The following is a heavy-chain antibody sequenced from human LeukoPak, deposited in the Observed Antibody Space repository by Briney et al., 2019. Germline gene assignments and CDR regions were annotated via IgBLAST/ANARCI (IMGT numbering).Heavy chain of an antibody. Sequence: ASVKVSCKASGYTFTNYYMHWVRQAPGQGLEWMGIINPSGGSTSYAQKFQGRVTMTRDTSTSTVYMELSSLRSEDTAVYYCARGEGSSGYSGYDLWYNWFDPWGQGTLVTVSS. V-gene: IGHV1-46*01. J-gene: IGHJ5*02. CDR1: GYTFTNYY. D-gene: IGHD5-12*01. CDR3: ARGEGSSGYSGYDLWYNWFDP. CDR2: INPSGGST.